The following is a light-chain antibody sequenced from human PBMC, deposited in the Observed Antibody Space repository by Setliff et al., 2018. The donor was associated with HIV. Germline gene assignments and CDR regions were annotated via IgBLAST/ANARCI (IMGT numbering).Light chain of an antibody. CDR1: SRDVGGYNY. CDR3: FSYAGSSTPYV. CDR2: DVS. J-gene: IGLJ1*01. Sequence: QSALTQPASVSGYHGQSITISCTGTSRDVGGYNYVSWYQQHPGKAPKLMIYDVSKRPSGVSNRFPGSKSGNTASLTISGLQAEDEADYYCFSYAGSSTPYVFGTGTKVPVL. V-gene: IGLV2-23*02.